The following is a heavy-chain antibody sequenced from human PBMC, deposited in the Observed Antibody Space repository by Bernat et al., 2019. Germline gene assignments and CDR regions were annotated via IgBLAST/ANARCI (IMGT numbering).Heavy chain of an antibody. CDR3: ARQLIYGGNAFFDY. CDR2: IKPDGGEK. Sequence: EVQLVESGGGLVQPGGSLRLSCAASGFTFNNYWMSWVRQAPVKGREWVASIKPDGGEKCHMDSVKGRFTISRDNAENSLYLQMDSLRGEDTAVYYCARQLIYGGNAFFDYWGQGILVTVSS. V-gene: IGHV3-7*03. CDR1: GFTFNNYW. J-gene: IGHJ4*02. D-gene: IGHD4-23*01.